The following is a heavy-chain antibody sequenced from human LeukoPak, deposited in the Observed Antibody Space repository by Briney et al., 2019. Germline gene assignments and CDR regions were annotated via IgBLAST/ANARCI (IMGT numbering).Heavy chain of an antibody. CDR3: ASPAAAGTPY. Sequence: GGSLRLSCAASGFSVISSYMSWVRQAPGKGLERVSVIYIDAGTNYADSVKGRFTISRDNSKNTLYLQMNSLRAEDTAVYYCASPAAAGTPYWGQGTLVTVSS. CDR2: IYIDAGT. V-gene: IGHV3-53*01. J-gene: IGHJ4*02. CDR1: GFSVISSY. D-gene: IGHD6-13*01.